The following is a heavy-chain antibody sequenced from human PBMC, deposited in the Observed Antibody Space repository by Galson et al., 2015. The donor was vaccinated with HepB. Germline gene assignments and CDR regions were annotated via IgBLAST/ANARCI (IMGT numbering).Heavy chain of an antibody. CDR3: ARVMAMVREVITWGMDV. CDR1: GFTFSSYS. V-gene: IGHV3-21*01. J-gene: IGHJ6*02. D-gene: IGHD3-10*01. CDR2: ISSSSSYI. Sequence: SLRLSCAASGFTFSSYSMNWVRQAPGKGLEWASSISSSSSYIYYADSVKGRFTISRDNAKNSLYLQMNSLRAEDTAVYYCARVMAMVREVITWGMDVWGQGTTVTVSS.